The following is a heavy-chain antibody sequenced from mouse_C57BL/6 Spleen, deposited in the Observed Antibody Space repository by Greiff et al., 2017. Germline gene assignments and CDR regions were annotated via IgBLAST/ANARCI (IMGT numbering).Heavy chain of an antibody. CDR1: GYSFTSYW. CDR3: ARYGITNFFDY. D-gene: IGHD2-4*01. V-gene: IGHV1-69*01. CDR2: IDPSDSYT. Sequence: VQLVESGPELVKPGASVKISCKASGYSFTSYWMHWVKQSPGQGLEWIGEIDPSDSYTNYNQKFKGKSTLAVDKSSSTAYMQLSSLTSEDSAVYYCARYGITNFFDYWGQGTTLTVSS. J-gene: IGHJ2*01.